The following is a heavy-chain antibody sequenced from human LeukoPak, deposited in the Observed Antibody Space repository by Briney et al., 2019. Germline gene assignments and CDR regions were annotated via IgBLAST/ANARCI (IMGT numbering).Heavy chain of an antibody. V-gene: IGHV1-2*02. CDR2: INPKTGDT. D-gene: IGHD5-18*01. CDR1: GYTFTDYY. J-gene: IGHJ4*01. CDR3: ARDPSRGCNYGYGDY. Sequence: ASVKVSCKASGYTFTDYYMHWVRQAPGQGLEWMGWINPKTGDTKYVQKFQGRVTMTRDSSINIAYMELSRLRSDDTAVYYCARDPSRGCNYGYGDYWGQGTLVIVS.